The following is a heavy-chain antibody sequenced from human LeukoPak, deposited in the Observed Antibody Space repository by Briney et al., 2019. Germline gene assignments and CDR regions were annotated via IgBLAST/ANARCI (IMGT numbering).Heavy chain of an antibody. D-gene: IGHD3-10*01. CDR1: GFTVSSNY. CDR3: VGNAVRGVPKVYGMDG. CDR2: IYSGGST. J-gene: IGHJ6*01. Sequence: PGGSLRLSWAASGFTVSSNYMGWVRQPPGKGLEWVAVIYSGGSTYYADCVKGRFTISRHNSTNTLYLQMNSLRAEATAVYNCVGNAVRGVPKVYGMDGGGQGTRSPSP. V-gene: IGHV3-66*01.